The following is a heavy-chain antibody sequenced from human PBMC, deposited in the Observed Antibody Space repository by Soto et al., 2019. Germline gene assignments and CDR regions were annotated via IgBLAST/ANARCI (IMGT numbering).Heavy chain of an antibody. CDR1: GFNFSRYL. J-gene: IGHJ4*02. V-gene: IGHV3-7*04. D-gene: IGHD1-26*01. Sequence: GGSLILSCPVSGFNFSRYLMNWVRQAPGKGLEWVANSRPDTDDRFHADSVRGRFSISRDNAKKSLFLQMNSLRVEDTAVYYCAREDGTFDYWGQGILVTVSS. CDR2: SRPDTDDR. CDR3: AREDGTFDY.